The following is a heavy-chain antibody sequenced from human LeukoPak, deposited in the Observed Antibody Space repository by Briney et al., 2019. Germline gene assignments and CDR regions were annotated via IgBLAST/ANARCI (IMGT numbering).Heavy chain of an antibody. CDR1: GYSITAYW. V-gene: IGHV5-51*01. D-gene: IGHD2-2*01. Sequence: PGESLKIPCKFSGYSITAYWIGWVRQMPGKALEWMGIIYPGDSDTRYSPSFQGQVSISADKAISSAYLQWSSLKASDTAMYYCARGLSRVSAMYFDYWGQGTLVTVSS. CDR2: IYPGDSDT. CDR3: ARGLSRVSAMYFDY. J-gene: IGHJ4*02.